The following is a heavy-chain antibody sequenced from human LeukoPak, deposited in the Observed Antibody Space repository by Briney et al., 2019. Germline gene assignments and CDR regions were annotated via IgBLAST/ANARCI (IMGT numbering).Heavy chain of an antibody. CDR1: GFTFSSYA. CDR2: ISGSGGST. J-gene: IGHJ5*02. V-gene: IGHV3-23*01. CDR3: AKDPEYYYGSGSYSWFDP. D-gene: IGHD3-10*01. Sequence: PGGSLRLSCAASGFTFSSYAMSWVRQAPGKGLEWVSAISGSGGSTYCADSVKGRFTISRDNSKNTLYLQMNSLRAEDTAVYYCAKDPEYYYGSGSYSWFDPWGQGTLVTVSS.